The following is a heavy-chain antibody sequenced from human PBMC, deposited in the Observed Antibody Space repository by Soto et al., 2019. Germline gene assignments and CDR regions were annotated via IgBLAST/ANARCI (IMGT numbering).Heavy chain of an antibody. CDR1: GFTFSDYF. V-gene: IGHV3-11*01. Sequence: QVQLVESGGALVQPGGSLRLSCAASGFTFSDYFMNWIRQAPGEGLEWVAYISTSARIINYADSVKGRFAISRDNAKNSLYLQMNSLRAEDTAVYFCAREYSAYHYHVDFWGQGTVVTVSS. CDR3: AREYSAYHYHVDF. J-gene: IGHJ4*02. D-gene: IGHD4-4*01. CDR2: ISTSARII.